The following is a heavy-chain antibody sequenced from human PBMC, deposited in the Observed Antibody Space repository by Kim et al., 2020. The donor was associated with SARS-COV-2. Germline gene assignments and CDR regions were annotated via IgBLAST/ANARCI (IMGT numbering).Heavy chain of an antibody. Sequence: SETLSLTCAVSGGSISSSNWWSCVRQPPGKGLEWIGEIYHSGSTNYNPSLKSRVTISVDKSKNQFSLKLSSVTAADTAVYYCARDLEGGSSGYSHAFDIWGQGTMVTVSS. CDR3: ARDLEGGSSGYSHAFDI. CDR1: GGSISSSNW. V-gene: IGHV4-4*02. D-gene: IGHD3-22*01. J-gene: IGHJ3*02. CDR2: IYHSGST.